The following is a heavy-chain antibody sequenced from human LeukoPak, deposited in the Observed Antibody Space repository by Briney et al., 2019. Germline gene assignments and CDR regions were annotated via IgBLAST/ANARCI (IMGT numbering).Heavy chain of an antibody. CDR2: INHSGST. V-gene: IGHV4-34*01. CDR3: ASRYYDFWSGYYKDY. Sequence: MSSETLSLTCAVYGGSFSGYYWSWIRQPPGKGLEWIGEINHSGSTNYNPSLKSRVTISVDTSKNQFSLKLSSVTAADTAVYYCASRYYDFWSGYYKDYWGQGTLVTVSS. J-gene: IGHJ4*02. CDR1: GGSFSGYY. D-gene: IGHD3-3*01.